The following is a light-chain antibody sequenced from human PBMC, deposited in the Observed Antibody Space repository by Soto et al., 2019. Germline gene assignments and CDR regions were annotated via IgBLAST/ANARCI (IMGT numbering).Light chain of an antibody. V-gene: IGLV1-40*01. J-gene: IGLJ1*01. CDR3: QSYDSSRSGSRV. CDR1: SSNIGAGYD. Sequence: QSVLTQPPSVSGAPGQRVTISCTGSSSNIGAGYDVHWYQQLPGTAPKLLIYGNSNRPSGVPDRFSGSKSGTSASLAITGLQAEDEADYYCQSYDSSRSGSRVFGTGTKLTFL. CDR2: GNS.